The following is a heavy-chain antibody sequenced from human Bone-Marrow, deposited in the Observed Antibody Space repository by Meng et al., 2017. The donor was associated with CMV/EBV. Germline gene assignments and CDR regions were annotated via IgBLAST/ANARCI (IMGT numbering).Heavy chain of an antibody. V-gene: IGHV4-59*01. CDR3: AGDGGWGKGAFDI. D-gene: IGHD3-16*01. CDR1: GGSISSYN. CDR2: IYYSGST. Sequence: SETLSLTCTVSGGSISSYNWSWIRQPPGKGLEWIGYIYYSGSTNYNPSLKSRVTISVETSKNQFPLKLSSGTAADPAVYYCAGDGGWGKGAFDIWGQGTMVTVSS. J-gene: IGHJ3*02.